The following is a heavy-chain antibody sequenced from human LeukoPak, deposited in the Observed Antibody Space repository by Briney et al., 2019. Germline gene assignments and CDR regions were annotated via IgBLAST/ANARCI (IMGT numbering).Heavy chain of an antibody. D-gene: IGHD5-12*01. CDR1: GGSISSSSYY. CDR2: IYYSGST. Sequence: SETLSLTCTVSGGSISSSSYYWGWIRQPPGKGLEWIGSIYYSGSTYYNPSLKSRVTISVDTSKNQFSLKLSSVTAADTAVYYCARHVQHDSPDYTWGQGTLVTVSS. CDR3: ARHVQHDSPDYT. J-gene: IGHJ5*02. V-gene: IGHV4-39*01.